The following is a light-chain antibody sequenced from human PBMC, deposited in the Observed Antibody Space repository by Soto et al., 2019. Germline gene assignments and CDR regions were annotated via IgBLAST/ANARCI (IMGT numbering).Light chain of an antibody. CDR3: NSYTSSTTPYV. CDR1: SSDVGAYNY. V-gene: IGLV2-14*03. J-gene: IGLJ1*01. CDR2: DVT. Sequence: VLAQPASVSGSPGQSITISCTGSSSDVGAYNYVSWYQHHPDKAPKLVIYDVTNRPSGVSNRFSGSKSGNTASLTISGLQAEDEADYYCNSYTSSTTPYVFGTGTKVTVL.